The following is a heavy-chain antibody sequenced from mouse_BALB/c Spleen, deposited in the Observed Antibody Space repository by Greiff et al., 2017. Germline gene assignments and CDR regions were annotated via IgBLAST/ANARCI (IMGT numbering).Heavy chain of an antibody. CDR2: IWSGGST. Sequence: VKLVESGPGLVQPSQSLSITCTVSGFSLTSYGVHWVRQSPGKGLEWLGVIWSGGSTDYNAAFISRLSISKDNSKSQVFFKMNSLQANDTAIYYCASHYYPFAYWGQGTLVTVSA. D-gene: IGHD1-2*01. J-gene: IGHJ3*01. V-gene: IGHV2-2*02. CDR1: GFSLTSYG. CDR3: ASHYYPFAY.